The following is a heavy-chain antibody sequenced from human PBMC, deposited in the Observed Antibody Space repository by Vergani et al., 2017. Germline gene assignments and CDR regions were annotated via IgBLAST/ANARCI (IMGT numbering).Heavy chain of an antibody. CDR3: ARKPLPMTTVTTPRLYWYFDL. CDR2: ISSSSSYI. J-gene: IGHJ2*01. V-gene: IGHV3-21*01. CDR1: GFTFSSNS. D-gene: IGHD4-17*01. Sequence: EVQLVESGGGLVKPGGSLRLSCAASGFTFSSNSMNWVRQAPGKGLEWVSSISSSSSYIYYADSVKGRFTISRDNAKNSLYLQMNSLRAEDTAVYYCARKPLPMTTVTTPRLYWYFDLWGRGTLVTVSS.